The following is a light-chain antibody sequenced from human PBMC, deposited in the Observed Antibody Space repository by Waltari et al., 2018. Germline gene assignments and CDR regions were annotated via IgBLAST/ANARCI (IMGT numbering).Light chain of an antibody. V-gene: IGLV1-44*01. CDR3: AAWDDSLNGRV. J-gene: IGLJ2*01. Sequence: QSVLTQPPSASGTPGQRVTISCSGSSSNIGSNTVNGYQQLPGTAPKLLICSNKQRPSGVPSRFSGSKSGTSASLAISGLQSEDEADYYCAAWDDSLNGRVFGGGTKLTVL. CDR1: SSNIGSNT. CDR2: SNK.